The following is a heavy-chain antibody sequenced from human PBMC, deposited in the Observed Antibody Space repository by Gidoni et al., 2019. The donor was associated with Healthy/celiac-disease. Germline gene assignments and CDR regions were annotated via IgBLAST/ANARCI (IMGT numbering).Heavy chain of an antibody. D-gene: IGHD6-13*01. Sequence: QVQLVQSGAEVKKPGSSVKVSCKASGGTFSSYAILWVRQSPGQGLEWMGGIIPICGTANYAQKFQGRVTITADESTSTAYMELSSLRSEDTAVYDCARGGDMEWLRGQPGSYSSSYYYYYYGMDVWGQGTTVTVSS. CDR2: IIPICGTA. V-gene: IGHV1-69*01. CDR3: ARGGDMEWLRGQPGSYSSSYYYYYYGMDV. CDR1: GGTFSSYA. J-gene: IGHJ6*02.